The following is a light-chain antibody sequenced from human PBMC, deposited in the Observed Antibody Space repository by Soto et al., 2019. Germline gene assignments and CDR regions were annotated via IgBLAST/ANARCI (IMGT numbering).Light chain of an antibody. J-gene: IGLJ1*01. V-gene: IGLV2-14*01. CDR2: GVT. CDR1: SXDIGGYNY. CDR3: TSYTSSSTYV. Sequence: QSVLTQPASVSESPGQSITISCAGTSXDIGGYNYVSWYQQHPDKAPKLMIYGVTNRPSGVSDRFSGSKSGNTASLTISGLQAEDEADYYCTSYTSSSTYVFGTGTKGTVL.